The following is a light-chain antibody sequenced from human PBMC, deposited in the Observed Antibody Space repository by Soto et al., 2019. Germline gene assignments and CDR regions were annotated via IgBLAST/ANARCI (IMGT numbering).Light chain of an antibody. CDR1: QSIRSN. V-gene: IGKV1-39*01. CDR3: QQSYSTSPYT. J-gene: IGKJ2*01. Sequence: DIQMTQSPSSLSASVGDRVTITCRASQSIRSNLNWYQQKPVKAPKLLIYAASSLQSGVPSRFSGSGSGTDFTLTIRSLPPEDFSTYYCQQSYSTSPYTFGQGTKLEIK. CDR2: AAS.